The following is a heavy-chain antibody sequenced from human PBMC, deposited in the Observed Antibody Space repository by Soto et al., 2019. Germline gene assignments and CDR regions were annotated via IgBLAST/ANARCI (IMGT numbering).Heavy chain of an antibody. D-gene: IGHD2-21*01. J-gene: IGHJ4*02. CDR1: GFTFSSYR. V-gene: IGHV3-7*05. CDR3: AREFVGRQRTVDY. CDR2: IKEDGSEN. Sequence: GGSLRLSCAASGFTFSSYRMNWVRQAPGKGPEWVANIKEDGSENNYVDAVKGRFTISRDNAKNSLYLQMNSLRAEDTAVYYCAREFVGRQRTVDYWGQGTLVTVSS.